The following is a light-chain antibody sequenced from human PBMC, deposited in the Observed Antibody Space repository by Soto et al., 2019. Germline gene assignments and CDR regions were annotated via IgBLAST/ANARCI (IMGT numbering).Light chain of an antibody. CDR1: QSVSSNY. CDR3: QKYANSPPT. Sequence: EIVLTQSPGTLSLSPGERATLSCSASQSVSSNYLAWYQQKPGQAPRLLIYGASTRATGIPDRFSGSGSGTDFTLTISRLEPEDFAVYYCQKYANSPPTFGQGTKVEIK. CDR2: GAS. V-gene: IGKV3-20*01. J-gene: IGKJ1*01.